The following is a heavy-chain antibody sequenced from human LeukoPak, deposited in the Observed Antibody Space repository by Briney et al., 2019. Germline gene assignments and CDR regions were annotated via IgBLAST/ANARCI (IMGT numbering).Heavy chain of an antibody. CDR1: GFTFSSYG. Sequence: PGGSLRLSCGASGFTFSSYGMHWVRQAPGKGLEWVAFIRYDGSNKYYADSVKGRFTISRDNSKNTLYLQMNSLRAEDTAVYYCAKDRSWYFDYWGQGTLVTVSS. CDR2: IRYDGSNK. CDR3: AKDRSWYFDY. J-gene: IGHJ4*02. V-gene: IGHV3-30*02.